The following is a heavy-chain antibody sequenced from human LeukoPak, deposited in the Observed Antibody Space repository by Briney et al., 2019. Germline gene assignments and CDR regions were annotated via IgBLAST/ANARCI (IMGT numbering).Heavy chain of an antibody. CDR1: GGSISRNGSF. Sequence: SETLSLTCTVSGGSISRNGSFWGWIRQPPGKGLEWIGNIYYSGKTYYNPSLKSRVTISVDTSKKHFSLNLTSVTAADTAVYYCARQGYGSSPSGFDPWGQGTLVTVSS. CDR3: ARQGYGSSPSGFDP. CDR2: IYYSGKT. J-gene: IGHJ5*02. D-gene: IGHD6-13*01. V-gene: IGHV4-39*01.